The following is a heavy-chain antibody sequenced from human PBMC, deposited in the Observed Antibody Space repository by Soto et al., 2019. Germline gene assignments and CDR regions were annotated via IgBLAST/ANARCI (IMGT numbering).Heavy chain of an antibody. J-gene: IGHJ6*02. Sequence: SSETLSLTCTVSGDSIRNYFWSWIRQPAGKVLEWIGRIYTSGSSNYNPSLKSRLTMSVDTSKNQVSLNLRSVTAADTAVYYCARDPGTSMIENYYNGMDVWGRGTTVSVSS. CDR3: ARDPGTSMIENYYNGMDV. V-gene: IGHV4-4*07. CDR2: IYTSGSS. D-gene: IGHD3-16*01. CDR1: GDSIRNYF.